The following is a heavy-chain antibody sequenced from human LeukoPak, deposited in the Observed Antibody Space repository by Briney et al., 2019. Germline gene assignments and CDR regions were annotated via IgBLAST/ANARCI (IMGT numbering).Heavy chain of an antibody. V-gene: IGHV4-59*01. Sequence: SETLTLTCAVYGGSLSGYYWSWIRQPPGKGLEWIGYIYYSGSTNYNPSLKSRVTISVDTSKNQFSLKLSSVTAADTAVYYCARVDPDSSSTLEVFDYWGQGTLVTVSS. CDR2: IYYSGST. J-gene: IGHJ4*02. CDR1: GGSLSGYY. CDR3: ARVDPDSSSTLEVFDY. D-gene: IGHD6-6*01.